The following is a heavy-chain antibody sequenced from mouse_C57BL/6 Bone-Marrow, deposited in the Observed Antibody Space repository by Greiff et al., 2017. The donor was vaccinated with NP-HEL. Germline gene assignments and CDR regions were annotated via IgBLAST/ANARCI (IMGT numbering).Heavy chain of an antibody. CDR2: IYPRSGNT. J-gene: IGHJ4*01. D-gene: IGHD1-1*01. V-gene: IGHV1-81*01. CDR1: GYTFTSYG. CDR3: ARWGYYGVSYAMDY. Sequence: QVQLQQSGAELARPGASVKLSCKASGYTFTSYGISWVKQRTGQGLEWIGEIYPRSGNTYYNEKFKGKATLTADKSSSTAYMALRSLTSEDAAVYFGARWGYYGVSYAMDYWGQGTAVTVSS.